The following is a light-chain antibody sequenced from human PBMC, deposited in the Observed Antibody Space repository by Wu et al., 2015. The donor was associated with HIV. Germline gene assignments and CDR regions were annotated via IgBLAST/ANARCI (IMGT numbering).Light chain of an antibody. CDR3: QQYNNWPPT. CDR2: GAS. CDR1: QSVSNN. Sequence: EIVVTQSPDTLSLSPGERATLSCRASQSVSNNLAWYQQIPGQPPRLLIYGASTRATGVPARFSGSGSGTEFTLTISSLQSEDFAIHFCQQYNNWPPTFGPGTKVDIK. V-gene: IGKV3-15*01. J-gene: IGKJ3*01.